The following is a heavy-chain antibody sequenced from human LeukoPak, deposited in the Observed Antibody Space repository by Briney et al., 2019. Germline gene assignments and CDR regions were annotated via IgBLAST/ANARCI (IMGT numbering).Heavy chain of an antibody. D-gene: IGHD3-9*01. CDR2: ISSSGSTI. CDR1: GFTFSDYY. J-gene: IGHJ4*02. V-gene: IGHV3-11*04. CDR3: AKDRSVLRYFDWLLFDY. Sequence: GGSLRLSCAASGFTFSDYYMSWIRQAPGKGLEWVSYISSSGSTIYYADSVKGRFTISRDNSKNTLYLQMNSLRAEDTAVYYCAKDRSVLRYFDWLLFDYWGQGTLVTVSS.